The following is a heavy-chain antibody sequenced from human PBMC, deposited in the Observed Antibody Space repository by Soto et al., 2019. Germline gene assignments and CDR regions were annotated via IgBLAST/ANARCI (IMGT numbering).Heavy chain of an antibody. Sequence: SVKVSCKASGGTFSSYAISWVRQAPGQGLEWMGGIIPIFGTANYAQKFQGRVTITADESTSTAYMELSSLRSEDTAVYYCARRDYYGSGSYSQIYYYYGMDVWGQGTTVTSP. CDR3: ARRDYYGSGSYSQIYYYYGMDV. CDR1: GGTFSSYA. V-gene: IGHV1-69*13. D-gene: IGHD3-10*01. CDR2: IIPIFGTA. J-gene: IGHJ6*02.